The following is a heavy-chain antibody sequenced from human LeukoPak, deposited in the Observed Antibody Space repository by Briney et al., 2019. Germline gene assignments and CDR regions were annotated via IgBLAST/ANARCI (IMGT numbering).Heavy chain of an antibody. D-gene: IGHD2-2*01. CDR1: GGSISSYY. CDR3: ARVKASSTSWTFDQ. V-gene: IGHV4-4*07. J-gene: IGHJ4*02. CDR2: IYSSGST. Sequence: SETLSLTCTVSGGSISSYYWSWIRQSGGKGLEWIGRIYSSGSTVYNPSLNSRLTMSIDTSKNQFSLTLKSVTATDTAVYYCARVKASSTSWTFDQWGQGALVTVSS.